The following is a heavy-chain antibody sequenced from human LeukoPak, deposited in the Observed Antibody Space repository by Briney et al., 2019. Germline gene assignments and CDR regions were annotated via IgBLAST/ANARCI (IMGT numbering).Heavy chain of an antibody. Sequence: SETLSLTCTVSSGSISSYYWNWFRQPPGKGLEWIGDIYYSGSTNYNASLKSRVTISVDTSKNQFSLKLSSVTAADTAVYYCARSLVRGVSNWFDPWGQGTLVTVSS. CDR1: SGSISSYY. CDR2: IYYSGST. CDR3: ARSLVRGVSNWFDP. D-gene: IGHD3-10*01. V-gene: IGHV4-59*01. J-gene: IGHJ5*02.